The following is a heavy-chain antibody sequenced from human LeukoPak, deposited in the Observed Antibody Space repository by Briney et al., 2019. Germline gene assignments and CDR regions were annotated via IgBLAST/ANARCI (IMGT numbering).Heavy chain of an antibody. CDR1: RFTFSSYW. D-gene: IGHD6-13*01. CDR3: ATGAAAADTSYYYFGLDA. V-gene: IGHV3-74*03. Sequence: PGGSLRLSCITSRFTFSSYWMHWVRQAPGKGLVWVSRISSDGSSTVYADSVKGRFTISRDNAKNTLYLQMNSLRAEDTAVYHCATGAAAADTSYYYFGLDAWGKGTTVTVSS. J-gene: IGHJ6*04. CDR2: ISSDGSST.